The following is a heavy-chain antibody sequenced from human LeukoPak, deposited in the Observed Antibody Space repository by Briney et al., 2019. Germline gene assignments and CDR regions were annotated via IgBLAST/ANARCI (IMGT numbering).Heavy chain of an antibody. CDR3: ARQGSGSYWPLHYYYYYGMDV. D-gene: IGHD3-10*01. CDR1: GYTFTSYD. CDR2: MNPNSGNT. V-gene: IGHV1-8*01. J-gene: IGHJ6*02. Sequence: ASVKVSCKASGYTFTSYDINWVRQATGQGLEWMGWMNPNSGNTGYAQTFQGRVTMTRNTSISTAYMELSSLRSEDTAVYYCARQGSGSYWPLHYYYYYGMDVWGQGTTVTVSS.